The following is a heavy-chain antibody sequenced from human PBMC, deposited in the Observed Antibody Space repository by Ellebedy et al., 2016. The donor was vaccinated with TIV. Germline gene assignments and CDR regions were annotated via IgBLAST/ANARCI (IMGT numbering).Heavy chain of an antibody. CDR1: AGTFSSYA. CDR3: ARGEGTYYYDSSGYFGFDY. J-gene: IGHJ4*02. Sequence: SVKVSCXASAGTFSSYAISWVRQAPGQGLEWMGGIIPIFGTANYAQKFQGRVTITADKSTSTAYMELSSLRSEDTAVYYCARGEGTYYYDSSGYFGFDYWGQGTLVTVSS. V-gene: IGHV1-69*06. CDR2: IIPIFGTA. D-gene: IGHD3-22*01.